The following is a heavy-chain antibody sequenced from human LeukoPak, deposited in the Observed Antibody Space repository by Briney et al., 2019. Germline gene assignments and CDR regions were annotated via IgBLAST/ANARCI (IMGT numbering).Heavy chain of an antibody. J-gene: IGHJ4*02. CDR2: IYYSGST. Sequence: PSETLSLSCTVSGDSISISYWSCIRQPPGRRLGWIGYIYYSGSTNYNPSLKSRVTISVDTSKNQFSLKLSSVTAADTAVYYCARGAEIKGQSFDYWGQGTLVTVSS. CDR3: ARGAEIKGQSFDY. CDR1: GDSISISY. V-gene: IGHV4-59*01.